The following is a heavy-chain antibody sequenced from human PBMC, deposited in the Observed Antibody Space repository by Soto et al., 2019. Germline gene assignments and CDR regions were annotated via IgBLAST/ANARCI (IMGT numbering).Heavy chain of an antibody. V-gene: IGHV1-3*01. CDR2: INPDDGNT. Sequence: QVHLVQSGPEVRKPGASVKISCKTSGYPFTAYAIHWVRQAPEQRPEWIAWINPDDGNTKYSQHFQGRVTIATDTSASTAYMELSSLKSEDTAVYYCASSPERTSAVFDYWGQGTLVTVSS. J-gene: IGHJ4*02. CDR3: ASSPERTSAVFDY. CDR1: GYPFTAYA.